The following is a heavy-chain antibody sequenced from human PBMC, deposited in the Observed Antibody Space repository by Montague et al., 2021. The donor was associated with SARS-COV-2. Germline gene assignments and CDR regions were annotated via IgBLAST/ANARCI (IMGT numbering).Heavy chain of an antibody. CDR1: GFTFSSYA. D-gene: IGHD3-22*01. J-gene: IGHJ4*02. V-gene: IGHV3-23*01. CDR2: ISVSGGST. Sequence: SLRLSCAASGFTFSSYAMSWVRQAPGKGLEWVSAISVSGGSTYYADSVKGRFTISRDNSKNTLYLQMNSLRAEDTAVYYCGVGNYYDSISDYWGQGTLVSVSS. CDR3: GVGNYYDSISDY.